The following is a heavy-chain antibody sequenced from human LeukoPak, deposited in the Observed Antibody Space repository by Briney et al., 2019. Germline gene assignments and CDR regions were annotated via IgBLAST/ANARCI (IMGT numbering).Heavy chain of an antibody. CDR3: ARDAYGDYVFDY. V-gene: IGHV1-46*01. CDR2: INPSGGST. CDR1: GYTFTSYY. D-gene: IGHD4-17*01. J-gene: IGHJ4*02. Sequence: ASVKVSCKASGYTFTSYYMHWVRQAPGQGLEWMGIINPSGGSTSYAQKFQGRVTMTRDMSTSTVYMELSSLRSEDTAVYYCARDAYGDYVFDYWGQGTLVTVSS.